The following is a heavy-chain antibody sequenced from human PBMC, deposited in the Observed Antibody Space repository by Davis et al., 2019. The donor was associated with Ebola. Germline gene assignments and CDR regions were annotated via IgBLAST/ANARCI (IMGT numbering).Heavy chain of an antibody. CDR3: ARDRRVNLAGYCSGGSCYSPPDY. CDR1: GFTFSSYA. V-gene: IGHV3-23*01. D-gene: IGHD2-15*01. Sequence: GESLKISCAASGFTFSSYAMSWVRQAPGKGLEWVSAISGSGGSTYYADSVKGRFTISRDNSKNTLYLQMNSLRAEDTAVYYCARDRRVNLAGYCSGGSCYSPPDYWGQGTLVTVSS. CDR2: ISGSGGST. J-gene: IGHJ4*02.